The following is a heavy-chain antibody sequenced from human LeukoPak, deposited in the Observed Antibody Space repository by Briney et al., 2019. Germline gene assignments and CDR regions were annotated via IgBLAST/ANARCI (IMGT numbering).Heavy chain of an antibody. CDR1: GGSFSGYY. CDR2: INHSGST. V-gene: IGHV4-34*01. D-gene: IGHD6-13*01. J-gene: IGHJ6*03. CDR3: ARRARSWNYYYYYMDV. Sequence: SETLSLTCAVYGGSFSGYYWSWIRQPPGKGLEWIGEINHSGSTNYNPSLKSRVTISVDTSKNQFSLKLGSVTAADTAVYYCARRARSWNYYYYYMDVWGKGTTVTVSS.